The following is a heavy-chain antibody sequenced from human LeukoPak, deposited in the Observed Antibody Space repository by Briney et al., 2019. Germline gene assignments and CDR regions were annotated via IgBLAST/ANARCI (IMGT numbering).Heavy chain of an antibody. CDR3: AKDSSSGSSGSFRDY. J-gene: IGHJ4*02. Sequence: GGSLRLSCAASGFTFSSYGMHWVPQAPGKGLEWVAFIRYDGSNKYYADSVKGRFTISRDNSKNTLYLQMNSLRAEDTAVYCCAKDSSSGSSGSFRDYWGQGTLVTVSS. D-gene: IGHD3-22*01. V-gene: IGHV3-30*02. CDR2: IRYDGSNK. CDR1: GFTFSSYG.